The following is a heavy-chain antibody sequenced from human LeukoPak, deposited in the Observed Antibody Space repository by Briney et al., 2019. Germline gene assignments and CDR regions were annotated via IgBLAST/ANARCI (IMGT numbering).Heavy chain of an antibody. Sequence: ASVKVSCKASGYTFTGYYMHWVRQAPGQGLEWMGWINPNSGGTKYAQKFQGRVTMTRDTSISTAYMELSRLRSDDTAVYYCARFYYDILTGYYYFDYWGQGTLVTVSS. CDR3: ARFYYDILTGYYYFDY. V-gene: IGHV1-2*02. CDR1: GYTFTGYY. D-gene: IGHD3-9*01. J-gene: IGHJ4*02. CDR2: INPNSGGT.